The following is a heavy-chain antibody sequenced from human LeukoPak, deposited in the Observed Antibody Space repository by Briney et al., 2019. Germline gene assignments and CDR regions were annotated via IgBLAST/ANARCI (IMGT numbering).Heavy chain of an antibody. V-gene: IGHV1-2*02. CDR3: TTNAAALDY. D-gene: IGHD6-13*01. Sequence: ASMKVSCKTSGYTFTDHYIHWVRQAPGQGLEWMGWMNPSDNGVNYAQKFQGRVAMTRDTSISTAYVEVTRLTPDDTAVYYCTTNAAALDYWGQGTLVTVSS. CDR2: MNPSDNGV. CDR1: GYTFTDHY. J-gene: IGHJ4*02.